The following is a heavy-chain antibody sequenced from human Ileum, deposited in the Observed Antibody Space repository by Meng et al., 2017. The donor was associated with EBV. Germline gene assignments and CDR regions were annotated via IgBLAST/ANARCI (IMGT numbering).Heavy chain of an antibody. J-gene: IGHJ4*02. Sequence: VQLQESGLGLVKPSVTRSLTCTVTGGSVSSANSFWTWIRQPPGKGLEWIGYMSYSGSTNYSPPLESRVPISVDTSKNQFSLKLSSVTAADTAVCYCAGDPHSGSPHWGQGTLVTVSS. CDR3: AGDPHSGSPH. D-gene: IGHD1-26*01. V-gene: IGHV4-61*01. CDR1: GGSVSSANSF. CDR2: MSYSGST.